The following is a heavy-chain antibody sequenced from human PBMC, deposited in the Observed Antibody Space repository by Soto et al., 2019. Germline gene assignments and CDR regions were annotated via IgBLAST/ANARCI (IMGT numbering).Heavy chain of an antibody. CDR1: EFTFSTSG. Sequence: EVQLLESGGALVQPGGSLRLSCAASEFTFSTSGMTWVRLAPGRGLDYVSAINPSGSRTYYADSVKGRFTISRDNSKNTLYLQMNSLRAEDTAIYYCAKTPRGGDYGDWYFDLWGRDTLVTVSS. CDR3: AKTPRGGDYGDWYFDL. J-gene: IGHJ2*01. V-gene: IGHV3-23*05. CDR2: INPSGSRT. D-gene: IGHD4-17*01.